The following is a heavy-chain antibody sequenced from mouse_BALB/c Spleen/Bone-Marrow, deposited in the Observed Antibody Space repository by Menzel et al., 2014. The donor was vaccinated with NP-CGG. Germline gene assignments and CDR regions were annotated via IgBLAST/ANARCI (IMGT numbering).Heavy chain of an antibody. V-gene: IGHV2-9*02. D-gene: IGHD2-2*01. J-gene: IGHJ4*01. CDR3: ARDREYGYYYVMDY. CDR2: IWAGGGT. Sequence: VMLVESGPGLVAPSQSLSITCTVSGFSLTTYGVHWVRQTPGKGLEWLGVIWAGGGTNYNSALMSRLSISKDNSRSQVFLKMNSLQIDDRAMYYCARDREYGYYYVMDYWGQRTSITVSS. CDR1: GFSLTTYG.